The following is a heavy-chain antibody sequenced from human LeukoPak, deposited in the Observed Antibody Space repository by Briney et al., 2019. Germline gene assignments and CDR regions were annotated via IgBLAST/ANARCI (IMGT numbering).Heavy chain of an antibody. CDR3: ARDIGMVRGVIITNHFDY. CDR2: ISSSSYT. CDR1: GFTFSDHY. D-gene: IGHD3-10*01. V-gene: IGHV3-11*06. Sequence: GGSLRLSCAASGFTFSDHYMSWIRQAPGKGLEWVSYISSSSYTVYADSVKGRFTIPRDNAKSSLYLQMNSLRAEDTAVYYCARDIGMVRGVIITNHFDYWGQGTPVTVSS. J-gene: IGHJ4*02.